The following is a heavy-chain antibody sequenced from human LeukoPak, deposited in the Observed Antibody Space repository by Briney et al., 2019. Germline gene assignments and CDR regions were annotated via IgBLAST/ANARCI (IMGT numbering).Heavy chain of an antibody. CDR1: GLTFSDYY. Sequence: GGSLRLSCAASGLTFSDYYMSWIRQAPGKGLEWVSYISSSGSTIYYADSVKGRFTISRDNAKNSLYLQMNSLRAEDTAVYYCAIRRLFFTFDPWGQGTLVTVSS. D-gene: IGHD3-3*01. CDR2: ISSSGSTI. V-gene: IGHV3-11*01. CDR3: AIRRLFFTFDP. J-gene: IGHJ5*02.